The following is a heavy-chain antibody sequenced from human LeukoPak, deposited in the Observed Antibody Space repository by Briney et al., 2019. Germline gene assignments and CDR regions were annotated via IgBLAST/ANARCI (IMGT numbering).Heavy chain of an antibody. J-gene: IGHJ4*02. CDR2: IYYSGST. D-gene: IGHD3-10*01. V-gene: IGHV4-59*11. Sequence: SRTLSLTCTVSGDSISGHYWSWIRQPPGTGVEWIGYIYYSGSTDYTPPLKSRVTISVDTSKNQFSRKLSSVTAADTAVYYCARTYHYGSGSSFLFDFWGQGTLVTV. CDR1: GDSISGHY. CDR3: ARTYHYGSGSSFLFDF.